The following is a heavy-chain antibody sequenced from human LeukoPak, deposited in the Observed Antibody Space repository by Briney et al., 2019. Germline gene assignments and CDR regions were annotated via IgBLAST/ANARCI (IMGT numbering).Heavy chain of an antibody. Sequence: AGGSLRLSCAASGFTFSSYAMHWVRQAPGKGLEWVAVISYDGSNKYYADSVKGRFTISRDNSKNTLYLQMNSLRAEDTAVYYCARDLYYYDSSGSMDYWGQGTLVTVS. CDR2: ISYDGSNK. V-gene: IGHV3-30*04. J-gene: IGHJ4*02. CDR3: ARDLYYYDSSGSMDY. CDR1: GFTFSSYA. D-gene: IGHD3-22*01.